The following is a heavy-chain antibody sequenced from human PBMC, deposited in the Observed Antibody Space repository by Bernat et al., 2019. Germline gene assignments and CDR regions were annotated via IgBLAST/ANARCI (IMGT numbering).Heavy chain of an antibody. CDR3: ASLSSGKYYYASSGLNDY. CDR2: IYYSGST. Sequence: QLQLQESGPGLVKPSETLSLTCTVSGCSISSSSYYWGWIRQPPGKGLEWIGSIYYSGSTYYNPSLKSRVIISVATAKNQFSLKLSSVTAADTAVYYCASLSSGKYYYASSGLNDYWGQGTLVTVSS. V-gene: IGHV4-39*01. D-gene: IGHD3-22*01. J-gene: IGHJ4*02. CDR1: GCSISSSSYY.